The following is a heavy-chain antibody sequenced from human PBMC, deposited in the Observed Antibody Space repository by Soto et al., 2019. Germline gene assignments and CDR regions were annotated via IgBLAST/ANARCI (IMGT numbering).Heavy chain of an antibody. J-gene: IGHJ4*02. CDR2: IYTSGST. D-gene: IGHD3-22*01. CDR3: ARHSSINYYDSSAYYGSLDY. Sequence: QVQLQESGPGLVKPSETLSLTCTVSGGSISSYYWSWIRQPAGKGLEWIGRIYTSGSTNYNPSLKSRVTMSVDTSKNQFSLKLSSVTAADTAVYYCARHSSINYYDSSAYYGSLDYWGQGTLVTVSS. CDR1: GGSISSYY. V-gene: IGHV4-4*07.